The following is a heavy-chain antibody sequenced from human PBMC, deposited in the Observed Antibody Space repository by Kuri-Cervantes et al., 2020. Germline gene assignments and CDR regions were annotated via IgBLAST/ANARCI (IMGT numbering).Heavy chain of an antibody. J-gene: IGHJ4*02. CDR2: IYLGGNT. CDR1: GGSFRGYY. V-gene: IGHV4-34*01. CDR3: VRHYQYSHDS. Sequence: GSLRLSCAVYGGSFRGYYWNWIRQPPGKGLEWIGEIYLGGNTNYKPSLGSRVTMSLDKSKNQFSLNVTSVTAADTAIYYCVRHYQYSHDSWGQGILVTVSS. D-gene: IGHD5-18*01.